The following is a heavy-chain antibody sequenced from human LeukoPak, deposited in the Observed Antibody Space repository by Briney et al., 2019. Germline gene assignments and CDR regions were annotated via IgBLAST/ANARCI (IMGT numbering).Heavy chain of an antibody. CDR2: IYYSGST. Sequence: PSETLSLTCTVSGGSISSYYWSWIRQPPGKGLEWIGYIYYSGSTNYNPSLKSRVTISVDTSKNQFSLKLSSVTAADTAVYYCARDYSSSWYESDASDIWGQGTMVTVSS. V-gene: IGHV4-59*01. CDR1: GGSISSYY. D-gene: IGHD6-13*01. J-gene: IGHJ3*02. CDR3: ARDYSSSWYESDASDI.